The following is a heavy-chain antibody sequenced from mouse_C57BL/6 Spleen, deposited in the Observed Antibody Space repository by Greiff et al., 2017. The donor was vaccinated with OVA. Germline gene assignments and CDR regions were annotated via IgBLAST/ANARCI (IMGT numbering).Heavy chain of an antibody. CDR2: ISYDGSN. CDR1: GYSITSGYY. Sequence: VQLKESGPGLVKPSQSLSLTCSVTGYSITSGYYWNWIRQFPGNKLEWMGYISYDGSNNYNPSLKNRISITRDTSKNQFFLKLNSVTTEDTATYYCAREEGRYFDVWGTGTTVTVSS. D-gene: IGHD3-3*01. CDR3: AREEGRYFDV. J-gene: IGHJ1*03. V-gene: IGHV3-6*01.